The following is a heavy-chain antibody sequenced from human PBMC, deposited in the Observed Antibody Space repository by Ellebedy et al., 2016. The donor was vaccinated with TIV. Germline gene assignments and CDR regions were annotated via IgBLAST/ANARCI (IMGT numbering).Heavy chain of an antibody. Sequence: AASVKVSCKASGYIVTNHAIHWVRQAPGQSFEWMGWIYPANGDTKYSQQFQGRVTFTSDTSASTAYMELSSLRSEDTAVYYCARDKPGGDNWFDPWGQGTLVTVS. CDR3: ARDKPGGDNWFDP. V-gene: IGHV1-3*01. CDR1: GYIVTNHA. CDR2: IYPANGDT. J-gene: IGHJ5*02. D-gene: IGHD3-16*01.